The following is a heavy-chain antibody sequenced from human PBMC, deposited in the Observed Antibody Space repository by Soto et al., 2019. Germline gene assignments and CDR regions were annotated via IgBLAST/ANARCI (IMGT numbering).Heavy chain of an antibody. V-gene: IGHV1-18*01. CDR2: ISAYDGNT. CDR1: GYTFSSYH. Sequence: QIQLVQSGAEVKKPGASVKVSCKASGYTFSSYHITWVRQAPGQGLEWMGWISAYDGNTNYAQNLQGRVTMTTDPSTSTAYMELRSLRSDDTAVYYCARDLPPVDYWGQGTLVTVSS. CDR3: ARDLPPVDY. J-gene: IGHJ4*02.